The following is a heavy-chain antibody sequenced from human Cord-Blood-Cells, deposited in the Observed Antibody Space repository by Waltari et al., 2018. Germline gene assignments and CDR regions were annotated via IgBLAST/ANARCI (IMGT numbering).Heavy chain of an antibody. V-gene: IGHV4-34*01. D-gene: IGHD7-27*01. Sequence: QVQLQQWGAGLLKPSETLSLTCAVYGGSFSGYYWSWIRQPPGKGLEWIGEINHSGSTNSNPSLKSRVTISVDTSKNQFSLKLSSVTAADTAVYYCARGTHGTGDDYWGQGTLVTVSS. CDR3: ARGTHGTGDDY. J-gene: IGHJ4*02. CDR1: GGSFSGYY. CDR2: INHSGST.